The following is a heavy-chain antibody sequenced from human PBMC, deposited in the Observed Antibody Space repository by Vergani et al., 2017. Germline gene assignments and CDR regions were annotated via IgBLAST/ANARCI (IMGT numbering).Heavy chain of an antibody. D-gene: IGHD2-21*02. CDR2: ISSSGSTI. V-gene: IGHV3-48*03. CDR3: ARDPWPPLHPFYY. CDR1: GFTFSSYE. Sequence: EVQLVESGGGLVQPGGSLRLSCAASGFTFSSYEMNWVRQAPGKGLEWVSYISSSGSTIYYADSVKGRFTISRDNAKNSLYLQMNSLRAEDTAVYYCARDPWPPLHPFYYWGQGTLVTVSS. J-gene: IGHJ4*02.